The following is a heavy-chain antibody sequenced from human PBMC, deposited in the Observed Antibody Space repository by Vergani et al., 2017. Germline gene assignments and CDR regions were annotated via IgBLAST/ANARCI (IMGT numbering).Heavy chain of an antibody. V-gene: IGHV3-7*01. CDR2: IKQDGSEK. D-gene: IGHD6-19*01. J-gene: IGHJ2*01. CDR3: ARDSQPWLVYWYFDL. CDR1: GFTSSSYW. Sequence: EVQLVESGGGLVQPGGSLRLSCAASGFTSSSYWMSWVRQAPGKGLEWVANIKQDGSEKYYVDSVKGRVTISRDNAKNSLYLQMNSLRAEDTAVYYCARDSQPWLVYWYFDLWGRGTLVTVSS.